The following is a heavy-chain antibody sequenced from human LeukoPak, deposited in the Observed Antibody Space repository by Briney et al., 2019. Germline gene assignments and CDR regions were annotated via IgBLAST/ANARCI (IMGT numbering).Heavy chain of an antibody. D-gene: IGHD3-10*01. CDR1: GYTFTSYA. CDR2: MNPNSGNT. J-gene: IGHJ6*02. V-gene: IGHV1-8*01. Sequence: SVKVSCKASGYTFTSYAINWVRQATGQGLEWMGWMNPNSGNTGYAQKSQGRVTMTRNTSISTAYMDLSSLRSEDTAVYYCARSFGGYDPGYYGMDVWGQGTTATVAS. CDR3: ARSFGGYDPGYYGMDV.